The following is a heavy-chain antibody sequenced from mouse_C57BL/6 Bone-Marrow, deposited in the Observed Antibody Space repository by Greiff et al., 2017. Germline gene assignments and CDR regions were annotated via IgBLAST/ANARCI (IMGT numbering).Heavy chain of an antibody. J-gene: IGHJ4*01. D-gene: IGHD2-3*01. CDR3: TIYDGYAAGAMDY. CDR1: GFNIKDDY. V-gene: IGHV14-4*01. CDR2: IDPENGDT. Sequence: VQLQQSGAELVRPGASVKLSCTASGFNIKDDYMHWVKQRPEQGLEWIGWIDPENGDTEYASKFQGKATITADTSSNTAYLQLSSLTSEDTAVYYCTIYDGYAAGAMDYWGQGTSVTVSS.